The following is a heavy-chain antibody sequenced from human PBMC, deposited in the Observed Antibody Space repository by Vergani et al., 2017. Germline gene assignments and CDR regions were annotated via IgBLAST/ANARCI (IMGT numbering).Heavy chain of an antibody. Sequence: QVQLVQSGAEVKKPGASVTVSCKASGYTFTSYDINWVRQATGQGLEWMGWMNPNSGNTGYAQKFQGRVTITRNTSISTAYMELSSMRSEDTAVSYWARVLCSSTSCPEYDGMEVWGQGTTVTVS. D-gene: IGHD2-2*01. V-gene: IGHV1-8*03. CDR2: MNPNSGNT. CDR3: ARVLCSSTSCPEYDGMEV. J-gene: IGHJ6*02. CDR1: GYTFTSYD.